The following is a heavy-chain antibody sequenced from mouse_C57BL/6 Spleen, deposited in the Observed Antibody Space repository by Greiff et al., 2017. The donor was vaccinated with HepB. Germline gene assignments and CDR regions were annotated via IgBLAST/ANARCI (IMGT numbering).Heavy chain of an antibody. D-gene: IGHD1-1*01. J-gene: IGHJ1*03. CDR3: ARRYYYGSSYWYFDV. Sequence: EVQLQQSGPELVKPGASVKISCKASGYSFTGYYMNWVKQSPEKSLEWIGEINPSTGGTTYNQKFKAKATLTVDKSSSTAYMQLKSLTSEDSAVYYCARRYYYGSSYWYFDVWGTGTTVTVS. CDR1: GYSFTGYY. CDR2: INPSTGGT. V-gene: IGHV1-42*01.